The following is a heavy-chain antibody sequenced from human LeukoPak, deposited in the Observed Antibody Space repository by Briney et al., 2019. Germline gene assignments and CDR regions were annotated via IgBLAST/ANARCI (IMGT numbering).Heavy chain of an antibody. CDR3: ARTSFYSFDY. J-gene: IGHJ4*02. D-gene: IGHD2-21*01. Sequence: RGSLTLSCAASGFSFSRYWMSWVRQAPGKGLEWVAHIKQDGSQSPYVDSVKGRFTISRDNAKNSLFLQMSSLRAEDTAVYYCARTSFYSFDYWGQGTLVTVSS. V-gene: IGHV3-7*01. CDR1: GFSFSRYW. CDR2: IKQDGSQS.